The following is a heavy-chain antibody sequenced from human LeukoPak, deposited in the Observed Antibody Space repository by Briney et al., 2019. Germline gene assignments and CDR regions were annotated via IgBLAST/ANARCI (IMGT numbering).Heavy chain of an antibody. Sequence: GGSLRLSCAASGFTFSSYAMHWVRQAPGKGLEWVAVISYDGSNKYYADSVKGRFTISRDNSKNTLYLQMNSLRAEDTAVYYCARDMTSGYSYGYSSVDYYCYGMDVWGQGTTVTVSS. CDR3: ARDMTSGYSYGYSSVDYYCYGMDV. V-gene: IGHV3-30-3*01. CDR1: GFTFSSYA. J-gene: IGHJ6*02. D-gene: IGHD5-18*01. CDR2: ISYDGSNK.